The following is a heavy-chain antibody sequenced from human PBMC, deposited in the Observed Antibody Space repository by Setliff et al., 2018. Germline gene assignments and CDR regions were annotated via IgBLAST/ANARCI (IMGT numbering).Heavy chain of an antibody. D-gene: IGHD3-10*01. CDR3: ARASRFGTVVYKGDYYMDV. CDR2: INTNTGNP. CDR1: GYMFTTYA. V-gene: IGHV7-4-1*02. J-gene: IGHJ6*03. Sequence: GASVKVSCKASGYMFTTYAMSWIRQVPGQGFEWMGWINTNTGNPIYVQGFTGRFVFSLDTSVSTACLHISGLKAEDTAVYYCARASRFGTVVYKGDYYMDVWGKGTTVTVSS.